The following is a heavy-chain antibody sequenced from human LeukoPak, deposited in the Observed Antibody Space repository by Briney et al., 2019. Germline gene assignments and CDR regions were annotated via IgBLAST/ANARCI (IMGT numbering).Heavy chain of an antibody. CDR3: VKERDRGTDVADDFDF. CDR2: ISTNGGGT. V-gene: IGHV3-23*01. Sequence: GSLRLSCAASGFTFNTYAVNWVRQAPGKGLEWVSAISTNGGGTYYADSVKGRFTISRDNSRNTLYLQMNSLRAEDTAVYYCVKERDRGTDVADDFDFWGQGTLVTVSS. D-gene: IGHD6-19*01. J-gene: IGHJ4*02. CDR1: GFTFNTYA.